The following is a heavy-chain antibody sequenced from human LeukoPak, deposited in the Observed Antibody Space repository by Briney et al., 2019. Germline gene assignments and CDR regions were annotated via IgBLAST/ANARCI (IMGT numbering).Heavy chain of an antibody. CDR1: GFTFSSYA. Sequence: GGSLRLSCAASGFTFSSYAMSWVRQAPGKGLQWVSGISGSGGSTYHADSMKGRFTISRDNSKNILYLQMNSLRAEDTAVYYCARGGGGAVVPALWGQGTLITVSS. J-gene: IGHJ4*02. V-gene: IGHV3-23*01. CDR3: ARGGGGAVVPAL. CDR2: ISGSGGST. D-gene: IGHD2-2*01.